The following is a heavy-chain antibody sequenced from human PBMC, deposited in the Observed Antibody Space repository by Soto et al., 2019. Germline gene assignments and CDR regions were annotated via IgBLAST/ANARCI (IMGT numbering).Heavy chain of an antibody. D-gene: IGHD4-17*01. CDR3: AKHYYGDYVAY. CDR1: GFTFNSYA. V-gene: IGHV3-23*01. Sequence: PGGSLRLSCAASGFTFNSYAMSWVRQAPGKGLEWVSAVSGSGGRTYYADSVKGRFTISRDNSKNTLDLQMNSLRAEDTAVYYCAKHYYGDYVAYWGQGTLVTVSS. CDR2: VSGSGGRT. J-gene: IGHJ4*02.